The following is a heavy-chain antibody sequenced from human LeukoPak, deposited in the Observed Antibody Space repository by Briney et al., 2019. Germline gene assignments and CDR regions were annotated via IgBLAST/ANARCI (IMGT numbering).Heavy chain of an antibody. CDR3: ARHEDTALVVSPFDY. CDR2: VYYSGST. J-gene: IGHJ4*02. Sequence: SETLSLTCSVSGGSISTYYWSWIRQPPGKGLEWIGYVYYSGSTNSNPSLKSRVIISVDTSKNQFSLKLSSVTAADTAVYYCARHEDTALVVSPFDYWGQGTLVTVSS. D-gene: IGHD5-18*01. CDR1: GGSISTYY. V-gene: IGHV4-59*01.